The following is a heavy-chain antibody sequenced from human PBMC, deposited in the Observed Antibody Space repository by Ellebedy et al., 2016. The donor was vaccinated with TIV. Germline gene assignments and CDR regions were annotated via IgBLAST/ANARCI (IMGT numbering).Heavy chain of an antibody. J-gene: IGHJ4*02. CDR2: ISASSGSA. CDR1: GITFNSHA. V-gene: IGHV3-23*01. D-gene: IGHD4-17*01. Sequence: GESLKISXAASGITFNSHAMSWVRHAPGNGLELVSSISASSGSAYYTDSVKGRFTVSRDNSKSTLFLQMNSLRAEDTAVYYCARRKGDGAYVYYFDYWGQGTLVTVSS. CDR3: ARRKGDGAYVYYFDY.